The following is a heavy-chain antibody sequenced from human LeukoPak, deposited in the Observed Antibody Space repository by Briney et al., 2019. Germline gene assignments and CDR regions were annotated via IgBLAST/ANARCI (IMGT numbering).Heavy chain of an antibody. J-gene: IGHJ4*02. D-gene: IGHD5-18*01. Sequence: ASVKVSCKASGYTFTTYGISWVRQAPGQGLEWMGWISAYNGNTNYAQKLQGRVTLTTDTSTSTAYMDLRSLRSDDTAVYYCVRGRRGTSMFTTWDYWGQGTLVTVSS. V-gene: IGHV1-18*01. CDR2: ISAYNGNT. CDR3: VRGRRGTSMFTTWDY. CDR1: GYTFTTYG.